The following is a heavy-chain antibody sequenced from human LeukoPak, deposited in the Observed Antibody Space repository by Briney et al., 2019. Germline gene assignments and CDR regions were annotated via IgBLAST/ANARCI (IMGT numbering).Heavy chain of an antibody. CDR2: INPNSGGT. CDR3: AREVVAATLFYFDY. CDR1: GYTFTGYY. J-gene: IGHJ4*02. Sequence: ASVKVSCKASGYTFTGYYMHWVRQAPGPGLEWMGWINPNSGGTNYAQKFQGRVTMTRGTSISTAYMELSRLRSDDTAVYYCAREVVAATLFYFDYWGQGTLVTVSS. D-gene: IGHD2-15*01. V-gene: IGHV1-2*02.